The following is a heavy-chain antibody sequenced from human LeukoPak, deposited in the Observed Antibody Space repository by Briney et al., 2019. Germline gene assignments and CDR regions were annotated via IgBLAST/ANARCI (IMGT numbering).Heavy chain of an antibody. J-gene: IGHJ4*02. CDR2: ISSGSTNI. D-gene: IGHD4-17*01. V-gene: IGHV3-21*01. CDR3: ARGRDSDYAFDY. CDR1: GFTFSSYT. Sequence: GGSLRLSCAASGFTFSSYTINCVRQAPGKGLEWVSSISSGSTNIYYADSVKGRFTIPRDNAKNSLYLQMNSLRDEDTAVYYCARGRDSDYAFDYWGQGTLVTVSS.